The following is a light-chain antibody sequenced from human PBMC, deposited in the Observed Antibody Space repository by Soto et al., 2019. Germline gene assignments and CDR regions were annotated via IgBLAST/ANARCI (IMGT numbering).Light chain of an antibody. V-gene: IGLV2-14*01. J-gene: IGLJ3*02. CDR2: GVS. CDR3: SSSTSSNTLV. CDR1: KNDIGSSDY. Sequence: QSVLAQPASVSASPGQSITISCTGGKNDIGSSDYVSWYQQHPGKAPKLIIYGVSNRPSGTSDRFSGSKSGNTAPLTISGLQADDEADYYCSSSTSSNTLVFGGGTKVTVL.